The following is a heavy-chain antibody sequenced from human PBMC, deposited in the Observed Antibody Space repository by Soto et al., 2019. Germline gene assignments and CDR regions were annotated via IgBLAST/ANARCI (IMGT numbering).Heavy chain of an antibody. J-gene: IGHJ6*02. Sequence: QVQLVESGGGVVQPGRSLRLSCAASGFTFSSYGMHWVRQAPGKGLEWVAVISYDGGNKYYADSVKGRFSISRDNPKNTLYLQLNILRVEDTAVYYCAKVLGYCSSSSCSREAFYFYGMDVWGQGTTVTVSS. D-gene: IGHD2-2*01. CDR3: AKVLGYCSSSSCSREAFYFYGMDV. CDR1: GFTFSSYG. V-gene: IGHV3-30*18. CDR2: ISYDGGNK.